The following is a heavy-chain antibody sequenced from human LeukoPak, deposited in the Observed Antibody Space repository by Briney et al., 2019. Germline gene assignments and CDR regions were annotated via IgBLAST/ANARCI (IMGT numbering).Heavy chain of an antibody. Sequence: GGSLRLSCAASGFTFSDSTMPWVRQASGKGLEWVSRIRSKANTYATTYAVSVKGRFTISRDDSKNTAYLQMNSLKTEDTAVYYCTRVLVDQPFDYWGQGTLVTVSS. CDR2: IRSKANTYAT. V-gene: IGHV3-73*01. J-gene: IGHJ4*02. D-gene: IGHD2-2*01. CDR3: TRVLVDQPFDY. CDR1: GFTFSDST.